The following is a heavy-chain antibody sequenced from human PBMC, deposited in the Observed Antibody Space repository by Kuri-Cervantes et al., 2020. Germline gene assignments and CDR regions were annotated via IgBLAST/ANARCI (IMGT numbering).Heavy chain of an antibody. D-gene: IGHD1-14*01. CDR3: ARAVMELEPLDY. CDR1: GFPFSISG. CDR2: ISGSSSTI. Sequence: GESLKISCTVSGFPFSISGMNWVRQAPGKGLEWVSYISGSSSTIYYADSVKGRFTISRDNSKNTLYLQMNSLRAEDTAVYYCARAVMELEPLDYWGQGTLVTVSS. J-gene: IGHJ4*02. V-gene: IGHV3-48*01.